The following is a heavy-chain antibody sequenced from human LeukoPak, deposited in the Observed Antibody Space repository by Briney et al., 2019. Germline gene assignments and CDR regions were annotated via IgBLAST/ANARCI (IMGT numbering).Heavy chain of an antibody. V-gene: IGHV3-30*02. CDR3: AKDLHGGYSSDY. CDR1: GFTFNNIG. CDR2: IDFEGVDK. Sequence: PGGSLRLSCAASGFTFNNIGMLWVRQAPGKGLEFVSFIDFEGVDKYYADSVKGRFTISKDYSKATLYLQMNSLRPEDTAIYYCAKDLHGGYSSDYWGQGTLVTVSS. J-gene: IGHJ4*02. D-gene: IGHD4-23*01.